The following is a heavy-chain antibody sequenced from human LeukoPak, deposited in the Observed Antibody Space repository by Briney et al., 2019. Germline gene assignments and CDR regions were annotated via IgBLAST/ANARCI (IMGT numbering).Heavy chain of an antibody. D-gene: IGHD2-2*01. Sequence: SETLSLTCTVSRGSTSSSSYYWGWIRQPPGRGLEWIGTIYYSGTTYYNPSLRSRVTMSVDTSRDRFSLSLSFVTAADTAVYYCARRPIVVVPAASHYFDYWGQGILVAVSS. CDR1: RGSTSSSSYY. CDR3: ARRPIVVVPAASHYFDY. V-gene: IGHV4-39*01. J-gene: IGHJ4*02. CDR2: IYYSGTT.